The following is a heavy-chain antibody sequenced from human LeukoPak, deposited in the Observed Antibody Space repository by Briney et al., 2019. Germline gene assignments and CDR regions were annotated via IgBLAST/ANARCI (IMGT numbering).Heavy chain of an antibody. CDR3: ASRTVGDYPCFDH. Sequence: GGSLRLSCAPSGFTVSGKYMSWVRQAPGKGLEWVSVIYSGGRTYYADSVKGRFTISRDNSKNTLYLQMNSLRVADTAVYYCASRTVGDYPCFDHWGQGTLVIVSS. CDR1: GFTVSGKY. J-gene: IGHJ4*02. CDR2: IYSGGRT. D-gene: IGHD4-17*01. V-gene: IGHV3-66*01.